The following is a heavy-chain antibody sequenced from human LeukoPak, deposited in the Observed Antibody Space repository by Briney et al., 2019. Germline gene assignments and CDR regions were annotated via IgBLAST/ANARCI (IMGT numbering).Heavy chain of an antibody. J-gene: IGHJ5*02. Sequence: ASVKVSCRVSGHRLSDLSMHWVRLAPGKGLEWMGGFDPEDGETIYAQKFQGRLTTTEDISTDTAYMNLSSLTSEDTAVYYCASRGGHRRFDPWGQGTLVTVSS. V-gene: IGHV1-24*01. CDR1: GHRLSDLS. CDR3: ASRGGHRRFDP. CDR2: FDPEDGET. D-gene: IGHD3-16*01.